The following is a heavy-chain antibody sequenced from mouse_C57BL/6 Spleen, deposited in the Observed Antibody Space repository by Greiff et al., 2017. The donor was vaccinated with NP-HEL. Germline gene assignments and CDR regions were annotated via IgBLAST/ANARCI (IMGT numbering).Heavy chain of an antibody. CDR2: INPSSGYT. CDR3: ARRVTTVVATDYFDY. V-gene: IGHV1-4*01. J-gene: IGHJ2*01. Sequence: QVQLKQSGAELARPGASVKMSCKASGYTFTSYTMHWVKQRPGQGLEWIGYINPSSGYTKYNQKFKDKATLTADKSSSTAYMQLSSLTSEDSAVYYCARRVTTVVATDYFDYWGQGTTLTVSS. D-gene: IGHD1-1*01. CDR1: GYTFTSYT.